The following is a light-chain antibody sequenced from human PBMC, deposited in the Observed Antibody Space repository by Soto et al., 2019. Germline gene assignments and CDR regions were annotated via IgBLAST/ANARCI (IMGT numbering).Light chain of an antibody. CDR1: QSVSST. V-gene: IGKV3-15*01. CDR2: GAS. CDR3: HQYNDWPPL. Sequence: EIVMTQSPATLSVSPGERATLSCRASQSVSSTLAWYQQKPGQAPRLLIYGASTRATGIPARFSGNGSGTEFTLTISSLQSEDFAVYYCHQYNDWPPLFVVGTKVEIK. J-gene: IGKJ4*01.